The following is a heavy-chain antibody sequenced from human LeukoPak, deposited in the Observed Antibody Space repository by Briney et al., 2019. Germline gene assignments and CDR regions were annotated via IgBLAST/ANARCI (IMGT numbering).Heavy chain of an antibody. D-gene: IGHD4-11*01. CDR3: ARGEADDYSKYGYYYYYMDV. CDR1: GGTFSSYA. CDR2: IIPIFGTA. J-gene: IGHJ6*03. Sequence: SVKLSCKASGGTFSSYAISWVRQAPGQGLEWMGGIIPIFGTANYAQKFQGRVTITTDESTSTAYVELSSLRSEDTAVYYCARGEADDYSKYGYYYYYMDVWGKGTTVTVSS. V-gene: IGHV1-69*05.